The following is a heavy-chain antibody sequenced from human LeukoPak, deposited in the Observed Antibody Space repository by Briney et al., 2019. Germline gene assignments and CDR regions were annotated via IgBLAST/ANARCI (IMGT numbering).Heavy chain of an antibody. Sequence: EASVKVSCKASGYTFTDYYMHSVRQAPGQGFEWMGWINPNDGDTNYAQKFQGRVTMTRDTSISTAHMEVSRLRSDDTAVYYCARANFLYCSSTTCLFDYWGQGTLVTVSS. V-gene: IGHV1-2*02. D-gene: IGHD2-2*01. CDR3: ARANFLYCSSTTCLFDY. J-gene: IGHJ4*02. CDR2: INPNDGDT. CDR1: GYTFTDYY.